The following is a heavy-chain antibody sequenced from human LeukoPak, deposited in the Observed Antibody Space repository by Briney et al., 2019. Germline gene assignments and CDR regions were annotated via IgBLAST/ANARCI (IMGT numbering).Heavy chain of an antibody. CDR1: GFTFSSYA. V-gene: IGHV3-23*01. Sequence: GGSLRLSCAASGFTFSSYAMSWVRQAPGKGLEWVLAISGSGGSTYYADSVKGRITISRNNSKNKLYLQMNSLRATDTDVYYCAKLPMRRGAFDIWGQGTMVTVSS. CDR3: AKLPMRRGAFDI. J-gene: IGHJ3*02. D-gene: IGHD3-22*01. CDR2: ISGSGGST.